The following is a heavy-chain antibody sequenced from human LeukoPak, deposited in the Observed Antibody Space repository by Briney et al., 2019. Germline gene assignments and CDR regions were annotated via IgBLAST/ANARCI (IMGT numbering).Heavy chain of an antibody. CDR3: ARDDDYYDSSGYSPNDAFDI. J-gene: IGHJ3*02. V-gene: IGHV1-69*13. CDR1: GGTFSSYA. D-gene: IGHD3-22*01. CDR2: IIPIFGTA. Sequence: SVKVSCKASGGTFSSYAISWVRQAPGQGLEWMGGIIPIFGTANYAQEFQGRVTITADESTSTAYMELSSLRSEDTAVYYCARDDDYYDSSGYSPNDAFDIWGQGTMVTVSS.